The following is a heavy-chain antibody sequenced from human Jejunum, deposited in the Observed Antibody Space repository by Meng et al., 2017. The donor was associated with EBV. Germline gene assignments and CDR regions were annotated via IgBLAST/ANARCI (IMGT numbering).Heavy chain of an antibody. CDR1: GYIFTDFA. D-gene: IGHD1-26*01. CDR2: INPGTGGR. Sequence: VKLVKSGAEVKESGASVKLSCKSSGYIFTDFALHWLRQAPGQSQEWMTWINPGTGGRHFSHKFQGRVTITSDTSASTVYMKRSGLRSEDTAMYYCARELGGRFNYWGQGTLVTVSS. V-gene: IGHV1-3*01. J-gene: IGHJ4*01. CDR3: ARELGGRFNY.